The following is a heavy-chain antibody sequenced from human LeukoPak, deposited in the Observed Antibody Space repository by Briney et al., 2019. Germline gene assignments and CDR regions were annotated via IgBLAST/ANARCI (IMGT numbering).Heavy chain of an antibody. D-gene: IGHD5-12*01. J-gene: IGHJ5*02. V-gene: IGHV1-18*04. CDR1: GYTFTDYY. CDR2: ISAYNGNT. Sequence: GASVKVSCKAYGYTFTDYYIHWVRQAPGQGLEWMGWISAYNGNTNYAQNLQGRVTMTTDTSTSTAYMELRSLRSDDTAVYYCARDGDSGYDSFDWFDPWGQGTLVSVSS. CDR3: ARDGDSGYDSFDWFDP.